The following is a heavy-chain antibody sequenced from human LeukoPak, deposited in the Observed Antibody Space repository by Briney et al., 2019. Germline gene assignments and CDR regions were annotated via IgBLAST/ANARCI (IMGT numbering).Heavy chain of an antibody. J-gene: IGHJ3*02. D-gene: IGHD6-13*01. Sequence: SQTLSLTCTLSGGSNISDSYLWSWIRQPAGKGLEWIGRSLASGSTNYNPSLRCRVSISADTSKNKFSLNMISVTAADTAVYYCGVRKIGYPFDIWGQGTMVTVSS. CDR1: GGSNISDSYL. V-gene: IGHV4-61*02. CDR3: GVRKIGYPFDI. CDR2: SLASGST.